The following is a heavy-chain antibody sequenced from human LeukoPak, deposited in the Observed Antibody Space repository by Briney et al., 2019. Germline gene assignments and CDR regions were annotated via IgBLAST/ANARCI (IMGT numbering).Heavy chain of an antibody. D-gene: IGHD3-22*01. J-gene: IGHJ4*02. CDR3: AKDRDSYYYDSSGYFDY. Sequence: RPGGSLRLSCAASGFTFSSYAMSWVRQAPGKGLEWVSAISGSGGSTYYADSVKGRFTISRDNSKNTLYLQMNSLRAEDTAVYYCAKDRDSYYYDSSGYFDYWGQGTLVTVSS. CDR1: GFTFSSYA. CDR2: ISGSGGST. V-gene: IGHV3-23*01.